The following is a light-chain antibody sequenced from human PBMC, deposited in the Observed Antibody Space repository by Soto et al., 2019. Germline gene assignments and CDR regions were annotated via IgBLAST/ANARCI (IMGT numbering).Light chain of an antibody. Sequence: NFMLAQPHSVSESPGKTITISCTRSGGSIASNHVQWFQQRPGRSPTTVIYEDNQRPSGVPDRFSGSIDSSSNSASLTISGLKTEDEATYYCQSFDSSDQVFGGGTKLTVL. V-gene: IGLV6-57*01. CDR3: QSFDSSDQV. CDR2: EDN. J-gene: IGLJ3*02. CDR1: GGSIASNH.